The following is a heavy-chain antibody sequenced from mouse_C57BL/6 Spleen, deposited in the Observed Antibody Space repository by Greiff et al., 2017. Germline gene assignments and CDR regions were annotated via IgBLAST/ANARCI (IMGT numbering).Heavy chain of an antibody. CDR3: ASPIYYYGSSSDY. J-gene: IGHJ2*01. CDR2: IYPGSGST. V-gene: IGHV1-55*01. CDR1: GYTFTSYW. Sequence: VQLQQPGAELVKPGASVKMSCKASGYTFTSYWITWVKQRPGQGLEWIGDIYPGSGSTNYNEKFKSKATLTVDTSSSTAYMQLSSLTSEDSAVYYCASPIYYYGSSSDYWGQGTTLTVSS. D-gene: IGHD1-1*01.